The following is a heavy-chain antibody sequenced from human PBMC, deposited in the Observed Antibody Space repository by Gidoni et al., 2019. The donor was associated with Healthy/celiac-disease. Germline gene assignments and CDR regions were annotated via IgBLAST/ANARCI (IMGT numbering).Heavy chain of an antibody. J-gene: IGHJ6*03. V-gene: IGHV1-58*01. CDR3: AAESVLDGGYYYYMDV. CDR2: IVVGSGNT. Sequence: QMQLVQSGPEVKKPGTPVKVSCKASGFTFTSSAVQWVRQARGQRLEWIGWIVVGSGNTNYAQKFQERVTITRDMSTSTAYMELSSLRSEDTAVYYCAAESVLDGGYYYYMDVWGKGTTVTVSS. D-gene: IGHD2-2*03. CDR1: GFTFTSSA.